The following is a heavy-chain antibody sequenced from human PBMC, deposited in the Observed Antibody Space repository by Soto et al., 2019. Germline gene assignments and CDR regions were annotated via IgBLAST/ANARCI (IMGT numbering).Heavy chain of an antibody. CDR3: ARPFDTSGWYDH. CDR1: GYSFTTYW. Sequence: GESLKISCKGSGYSFTTYWIAWVRQMPGKGLECMGIIYPGDSDTRYSPSFQGQVTISADKSINTAYLQWSSLKASDSAIYHCARPFDTSGWYDHWGQGTLVTVSS. J-gene: IGHJ5*02. D-gene: IGHD6-19*01. V-gene: IGHV5-51*03. CDR2: IYPGDSDT.